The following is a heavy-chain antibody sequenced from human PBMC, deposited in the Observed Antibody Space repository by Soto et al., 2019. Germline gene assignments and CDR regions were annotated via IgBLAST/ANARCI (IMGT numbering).Heavy chain of an antibody. CDR1: GGAFSDYA. CDR3: ASWLKGPDIGNYYYGMDV. CDR2: IMPIFRAP. J-gene: IGHJ6*02. V-gene: IGHV1-69*12. Sequence: QVQLVQSGAEVKKPGSSVKVSCKASGGAFSDYAFSWVRQAPGQGLEWLGGIMPIFRAPDYAQKFQGRVTITAXEXTXTXXVEMNSLKSEDTAVYYCASWLKGPDIGNYYYGMDVWGQGTTVTVS. D-gene: IGHD2-15*01.